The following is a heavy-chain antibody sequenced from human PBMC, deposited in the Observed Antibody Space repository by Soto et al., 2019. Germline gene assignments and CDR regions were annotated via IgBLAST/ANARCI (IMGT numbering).Heavy chain of an antibody. CDR3: ARDAYISGYYQFDY. CDR2: ISYDGSNK. D-gene: IGHD6-19*01. CDR1: GFIISSYG. J-gene: IGHJ4*02. Sequence: GGSLRLSCAASGFIISSYGMHWVRQAPGKGLEWLAVISYDGSNKFYGDSVKGRFTISRDNSKNTLYLQVNSLRAEDTAVYYCARDAYISGYYQFDYWGQGTLVTVSS. V-gene: IGHV3-30*03.